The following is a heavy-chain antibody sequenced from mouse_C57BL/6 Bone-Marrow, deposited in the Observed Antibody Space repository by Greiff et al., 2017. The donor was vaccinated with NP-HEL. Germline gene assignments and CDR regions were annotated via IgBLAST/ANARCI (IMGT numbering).Heavy chain of an antibody. CDR2: IDPSDSYT. CDR1: GYTFTSYW. CDR3: ARDGDVGYAMDY. J-gene: IGHJ4*01. Sequence: QVQLQQSGAELVKPGASVKLSCKASGYTFTSYWMQWVKQRPGQGLEWIGEIDPSDSYTNYNQKFKGKATLTVDTSSSTAYMQLSSLTSEDSAVYDCARDGDVGYAMDYWGQGTSVTVSS. D-gene: IGHD2-3*01. V-gene: IGHV1-50*01.